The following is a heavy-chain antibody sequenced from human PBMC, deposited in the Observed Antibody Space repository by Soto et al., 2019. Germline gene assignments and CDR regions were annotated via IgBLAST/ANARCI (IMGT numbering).Heavy chain of an antibody. CDR1: GYTFTSYD. D-gene: IGHD3-9*01. Sequence: GASVKVSCKASGYTFTSYDINWVRQATGQGLEWMGWMNPNSGNTGYAQKFQGRVTMTRNTSISTAYMELSSLRSEDTAVYYCARGGPPYDILTGYYMTRAFEIWGQGTMVT. CDR2: MNPNSGNT. CDR3: ARGGPPYDILTGYYMTRAFEI. V-gene: IGHV1-8*01. J-gene: IGHJ3*02.